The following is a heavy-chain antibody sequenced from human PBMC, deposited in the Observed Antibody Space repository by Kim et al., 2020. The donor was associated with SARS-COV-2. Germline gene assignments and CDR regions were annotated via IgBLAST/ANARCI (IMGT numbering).Heavy chain of an antibody. D-gene: IGHD2-2*01. CDR1: GFTFSDYY. J-gene: IGHJ3*02. V-gene: IGHV3-11*06. CDR3: ARNSVVPAANDAFDI. Sequence: GGSLRLSCAASGFTFSDYYMSWIRQAPGKGLECVSYISSSSSYTNYADSVKGRFTISRDNAKNSLYLQMNSLRAEDTAVYYCARNSVVPAANDAFDIWGQGTMVTVSS. CDR2: ISSSSSYT.